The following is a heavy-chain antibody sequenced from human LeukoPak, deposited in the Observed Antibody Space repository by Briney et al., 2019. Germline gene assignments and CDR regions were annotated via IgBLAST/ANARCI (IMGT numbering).Heavy chain of an antibody. CDR2: INHSGST. V-gene: IGHV4-34*01. D-gene: IGHD6-19*01. Sequence: SETLSLTCGVYGVASSGNYWSWIRQSPGRGLEWIGEINHSGSTNYNPSLKSRVIISIDTSKNQFSLKLSSVTAADTAVYYCARATGWQWLVRGRYYFDYWGQGTLVTVSS. CDR1: GVASSGNY. CDR3: ARATGWQWLVRGRYYFDY. J-gene: IGHJ4*02.